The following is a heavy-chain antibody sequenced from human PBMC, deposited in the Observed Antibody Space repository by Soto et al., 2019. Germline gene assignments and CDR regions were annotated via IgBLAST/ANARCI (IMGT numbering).Heavy chain of an antibody. CDR1: GGSISSGGYY. CDR2: IYYSGST. CDR3: ARSRGITIFGVVPFDY. V-gene: IGHV4-31*03. J-gene: IGHJ4*02. Sequence: QVQLQESGPGLVKPSQTLSLTCTVSGGSISSGGYYWSWIRQHPGKGLEWIGYIYYSGSTYYNPALKSRVTISVDTSKNQFSLKLSSVTAADTAVYYCARSRGITIFGVVPFDYWGQGTLVTVSS. D-gene: IGHD3-3*01.